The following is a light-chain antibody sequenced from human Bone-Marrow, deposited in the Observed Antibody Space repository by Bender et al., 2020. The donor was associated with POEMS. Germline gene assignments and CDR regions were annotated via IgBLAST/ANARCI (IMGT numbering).Light chain of an antibody. CDR2: EVS. Sequence: QSALTQPRSVSGSPGQSVTISCTGTSSDVGGYNYVSWYQQHPGKAPKLMIYEVSKRPSGVSTRFSGSKSGNTASLTISGLQAEDEADYYCCSYAGRSTVVFGGGTKLTVL. J-gene: IGLJ2*01. V-gene: IGLV2-23*02. CDR1: SSDVGGYNY. CDR3: CSYAGRSTVV.